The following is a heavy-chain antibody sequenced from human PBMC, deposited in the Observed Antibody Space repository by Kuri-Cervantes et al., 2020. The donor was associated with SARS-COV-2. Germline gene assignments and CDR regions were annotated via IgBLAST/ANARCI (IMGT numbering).Heavy chain of an antibody. CDR3: GRGYCSNGVCLDS. CDR1: GYTFTSYA. V-gene: IGHV7-4-1*02. Sequence: ASVKVSCKASGYTFTSYAMNWVRQAPGQGLEWLGWVDTNTFIATYAQGFTGRFVFSLHTSVSTAYLQISSLKAEDTAVYYCGRGYCSNGVCLDSWGQGTLVTVSS. CDR2: VDTNTFIA. D-gene: IGHD2-8*01. J-gene: IGHJ4*02.